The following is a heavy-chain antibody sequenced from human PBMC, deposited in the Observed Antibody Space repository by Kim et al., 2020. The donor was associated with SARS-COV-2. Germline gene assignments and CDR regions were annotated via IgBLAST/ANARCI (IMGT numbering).Heavy chain of an antibody. D-gene: IGHD3-10*01. CDR3: ARDKSTGVRGFYFYP. CDR1: GYTFSSYS. J-gene: IGHJ5*02. V-gene: IGHV3-48*02. CDR2: ITSSSSTI. Sequence: GGSLRLSCAASGYTFSSYSISWVRQAPGKGLEWISYITSSSSTIYYADSVKGRFTISRDNAKSSLFLQMDSLRDEDTAVYYCARDKSTGVRGFYFYPWGQGTLVTVSS.